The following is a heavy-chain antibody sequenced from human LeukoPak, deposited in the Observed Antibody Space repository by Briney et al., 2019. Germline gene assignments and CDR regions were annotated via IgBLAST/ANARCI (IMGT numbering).Heavy chain of an antibody. Sequence: SETLSLTCAVYGVSFSGYYWSWIRQPPGKGLEWIGEINHSGSTNYNPSLKSRVTISVDTSKNQFSLKLSSVTAADTAVYYCARSHQLLYNYWGQGTLVTVSS. D-gene: IGHD2-2*02. CDR2: INHSGST. CDR3: ARSHQLLYNY. V-gene: IGHV4-34*01. J-gene: IGHJ4*02. CDR1: GVSFSGYY.